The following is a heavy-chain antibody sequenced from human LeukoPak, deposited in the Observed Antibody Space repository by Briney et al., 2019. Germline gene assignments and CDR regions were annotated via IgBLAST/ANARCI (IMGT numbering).Heavy chain of an antibody. CDR1: GASISSSY. D-gene: IGHD3-10*01. V-gene: IGHV4-59*08. Sequence: PSETLSLTCTVSGASISSSYWSWVRQPPGKRLEWIGFIYYSGSTNSNPSLKSRVTISVDTSKNQFSLKLSSVTAADTAVYYCAGGRSRGYYYMDVWGKGTTVTVSS. CDR3: AGGRSRGYYYMDV. CDR2: IYYSGST. J-gene: IGHJ6*03.